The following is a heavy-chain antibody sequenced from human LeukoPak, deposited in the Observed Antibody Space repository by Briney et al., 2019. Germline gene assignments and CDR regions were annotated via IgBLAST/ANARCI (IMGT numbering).Heavy chain of an antibody. Sequence: SETLSLTCTVSGGSISSYYWSWIRQPPGKGLEWIGYIYYSGSTNYNPSLKSRVTISVDTSKNQFSLKLSSVTAADTAVYYCARYTAGSFYYGMDVWGQGTTVTVSS. CDR3: ARYTAGSFYYGMDV. CDR2: IYYSGST. J-gene: IGHJ6*02. D-gene: IGHD6-13*01. CDR1: GGSISSYY. V-gene: IGHV4-59*01.